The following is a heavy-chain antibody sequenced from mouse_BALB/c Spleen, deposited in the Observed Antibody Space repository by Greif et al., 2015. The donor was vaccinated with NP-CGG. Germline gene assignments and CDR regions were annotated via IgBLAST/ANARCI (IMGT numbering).Heavy chain of an antibody. CDR2: ISSGSSTI. J-gene: IGHJ3*01. V-gene: IGHV5-17*02. CDR3: ARADLAY. Sequence: EVKVVESGGGLVQPGGSRKLSCAASGFTFSSFGMHWVRQAPEKGLEWVAYISSGSSTIYYADTVKGRFTISRDNPKNTLFLQMTSLRSEDTAMYYCARADLAYWGQGTLVTVSA. CDR1: GFTFSSFG.